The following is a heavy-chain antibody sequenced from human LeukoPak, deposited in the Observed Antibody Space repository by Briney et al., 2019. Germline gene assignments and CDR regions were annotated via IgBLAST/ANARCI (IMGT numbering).Heavy chain of an antibody. CDR1: GFTFSSYW. Sequence: PGGSLRLSCAASGFTFSSYWMTWVRQAPGKGLEWVANIKQDGSEKYYVDSVKGRFTISRDNAKNSLYLQMNSLRDEDTAVFYCARGEGSGSYWFLSYHGMDVWGQGTTVTVSS. J-gene: IGHJ6*02. CDR3: ARGEGSGSYWFLSYHGMDV. V-gene: IGHV3-7*01. CDR2: IKQDGSEK. D-gene: IGHD3-10*01.